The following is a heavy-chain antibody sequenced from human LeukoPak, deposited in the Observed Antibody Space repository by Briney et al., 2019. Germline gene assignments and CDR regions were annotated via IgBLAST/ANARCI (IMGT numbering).Heavy chain of an antibody. CDR2: IYYSGST. J-gene: IGHJ6*02. CDR3: ARVDWPHYYYYGMDV. CDR1: GGSISSGDYY. V-gene: IGHV4-30-4*01. D-gene: IGHD3/OR15-3a*01. Sequence: SETLSLTCTVSGGSISSGDYYWSWIRQPPGKGLEWSGYIYYSGSTYYNPSLKSRVNISVDTSKNQFSLKLSSVTAADTAVYYCARVDWPHYYYYGMDVWGQGTTVTVSS.